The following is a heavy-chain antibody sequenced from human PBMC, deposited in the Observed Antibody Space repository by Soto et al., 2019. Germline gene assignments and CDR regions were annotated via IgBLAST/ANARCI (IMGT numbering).Heavy chain of an antibody. J-gene: IGHJ5*02. CDR1: GGSFSGYY. CDR2: IDHSGYT. CDR3: ARVRDWFDP. Sequence: SETLSLTCAVYGGSFSGYYWNWIRQPPGKGLEWIGEIDHSGYTNYNPSLKSRVTISVDTSKNQFSLRLTSVTAADTAVYYCARVRDWFDPWGQGALVTVSS. V-gene: IGHV4-34*01. D-gene: IGHD3-3*01.